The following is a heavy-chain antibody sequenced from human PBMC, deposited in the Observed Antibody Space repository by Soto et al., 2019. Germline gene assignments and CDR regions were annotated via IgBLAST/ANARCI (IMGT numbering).Heavy chain of an antibody. J-gene: IGHJ4*02. CDR1: VRSMSGYY. Sequence: SESLSLTCTVSVRSMSGYYWSWIRQPAGERLEWIGRIYTSGTTDFNPSLKGRVTMSVDTSKNQFSLKLTSVTASDTAIYFCARVASLLQPIDFWGQGTPVTVSS. D-gene: IGHD4-4*01. CDR3: ARVASLLQPIDF. V-gene: IGHV4-4*07. CDR2: IYTSGTT.